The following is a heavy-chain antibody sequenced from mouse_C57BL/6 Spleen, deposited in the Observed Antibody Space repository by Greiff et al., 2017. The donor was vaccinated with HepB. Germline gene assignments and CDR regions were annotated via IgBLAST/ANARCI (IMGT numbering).Heavy chain of an antibody. V-gene: IGHV1-50*01. D-gene: IGHD2-3*01. Sequence: QVHVKQPGAELVKPGASVKLSCKASGYTFTSYWMQWVKQRPGQGLEWIGEIDPSDSYTNYNQKFKGKATLTVDTSSSTAYMQLSSLTSEDSAVYYCARRDGYYPWFAYWGQGTLVTVSA. CDR3: ARRDGYYPWFAY. CDR1: GYTFTSYW. CDR2: IDPSDSYT. J-gene: IGHJ3*01.